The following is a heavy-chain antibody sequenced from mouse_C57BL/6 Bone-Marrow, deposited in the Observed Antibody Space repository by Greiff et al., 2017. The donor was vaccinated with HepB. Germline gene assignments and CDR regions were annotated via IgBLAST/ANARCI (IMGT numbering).Heavy chain of an antibody. V-gene: IGHV1-50*01. CDR1: GYTFTSYW. J-gene: IGHJ2*01. CDR2: IDPSDSYT. Sequence: VQLQQPGAELVKPGASVKLSCKASGYTFTSYWMQWVKQRPGQGLEWIGEIDPSDSYTNYNQKFKGKATLTVDTSSSTAYMQLSSLTSEDSAVYYCARLPYGNYYFDYWGQGTTLTVSS. D-gene: IGHD2-1*01. CDR3: ARLPYGNYYFDY.